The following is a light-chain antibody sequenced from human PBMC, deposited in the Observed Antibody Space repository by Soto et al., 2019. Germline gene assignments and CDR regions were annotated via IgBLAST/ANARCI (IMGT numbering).Light chain of an antibody. CDR2: EVS. V-gene: IGLV2-8*01. J-gene: IGLJ1*01. CDR1: SSDVGGYNY. CDR3: SSYAGSNNV. Sequence: QSVLTQPPSASGSPGQSVTISCIGTSSDVGGYNYVSWYQQHPGKAPKLMIYEVSKRPSGVPDRFSGSKSGNTASLTVSGLQAEDEADYYCSSYAGSNNVFGTGTKVIVL.